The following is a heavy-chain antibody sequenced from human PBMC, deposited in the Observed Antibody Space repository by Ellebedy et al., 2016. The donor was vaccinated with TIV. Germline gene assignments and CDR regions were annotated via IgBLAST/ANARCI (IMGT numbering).Heavy chain of an antibody. J-gene: IGHJ5*02. D-gene: IGHD3-9*01. CDR3: AMGGGPHFDWLLA. Sequence: GESLKISCAASGFMFSNYWMSWVRQAPGKGLEWVANIQRDGGEKYYVDSVKGRFTISRDNAKNSLYLQMNSLRAEDTTVYYCAMGGGPHFDWLLAWGQGTLVTVSS. CDR2: IQRDGGEK. V-gene: IGHV3-7*01. CDR1: GFMFSNYW.